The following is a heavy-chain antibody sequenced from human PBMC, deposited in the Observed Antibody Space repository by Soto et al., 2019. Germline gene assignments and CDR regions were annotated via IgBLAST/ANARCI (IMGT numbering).Heavy chain of an antibody. J-gene: IGHJ4*02. CDR2: ISGSGATT. CDR3: AEGATLLGVVIN. CDR1: GFTFNNYA. D-gene: IGHD3-3*01. Sequence: EVQLLESGGGLVQTGGSLRLSCAASGFTFNNYAMSWVRQAPGKGLEWVPLISGSGATTAYADSVRGRFTISRDNSRNTVYLRVSSLRAEDTAVYYGAEGATLLGVVINWGQGTLVTVSS. V-gene: IGHV3-23*01.